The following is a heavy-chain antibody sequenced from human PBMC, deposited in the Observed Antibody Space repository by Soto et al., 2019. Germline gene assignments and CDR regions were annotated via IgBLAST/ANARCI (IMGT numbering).Heavy chain of an antibody. D-gene: IGHD2-8*02. CDR1: GYTFTSYA. V-gene: IGHV1-3*01. CDR3: ASRPARLLV. CDR2: INAGNSNT. Sequence: ASVKVSCKASGYTFTSYAMHWVRQAPGQRLEWMGWINAGNSNTKYSQKFQGRVTITRDTSASTAYMELSSLRSEDTAVYYCASRPARLLVWGQGTLVTVSS. J-gene: IGHJ4*02.